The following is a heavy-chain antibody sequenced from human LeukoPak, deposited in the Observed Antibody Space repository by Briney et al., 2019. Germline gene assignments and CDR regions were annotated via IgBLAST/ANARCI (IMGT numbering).Heavy chain of an antibody. CDR1: GGSISSYY. J-gene: IGHJ3*02. D-gene: IGHD4-17*01. CDR3: AREGPVTGNAFDI. CDR2: IYYSGST. Sequence: SETLSLTCTVSGGSISSYYWSWIRQPPGKGLEWIGYIYYSGSTNYNPSLKSRVTISVDTSKNQFSLKLSSVTAADTAVYYCAREGPVTGNAFDIWGQGTMVTVSS. V-gene: IGHV4-59*01.